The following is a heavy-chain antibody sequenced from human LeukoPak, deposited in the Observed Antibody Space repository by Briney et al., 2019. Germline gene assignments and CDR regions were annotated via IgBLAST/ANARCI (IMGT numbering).Heavy chain of an antibody. D-gene: IGHD1-7*01. CDR3: ATLPRTYGPLDY. CDR2: IWFGGSTK. J-gene: IGHJ4*02. Sequence: GGSLRLSCAASGFTFSSYGMHWVRQAPGKGLEWVAVIWFGGSTKYYGDSVKGRFTISRDNSRDTLYLQMNSLRAEDTAVYYCATLPRTYGPLDYWGQGTLVTVSS. V-gene: IGHV3-33*01. CDR1: GFTFSSYG.